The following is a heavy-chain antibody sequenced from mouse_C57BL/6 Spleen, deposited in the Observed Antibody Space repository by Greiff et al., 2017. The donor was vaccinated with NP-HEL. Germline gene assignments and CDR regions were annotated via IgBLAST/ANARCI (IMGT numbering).Heavy chain of an antibody. V-gene: IGHV1-22*01. CDR1: GYTFTDYN. J-gene: IGHJ3*01. D-gene: IGHD1-1*01. CDR3: ARGPGDYYGSSYGWFAY. Sequence: EVQLQQSGPELVKPGASVKMSCKASGYTFTDYNMHWVKQSHGKSLEWIGYINPNNGGTSYNQKFKGKATLTVNKSSSTAYMELRSLTSEDSAVYYCARGPGDYYGSSYGWFAYWGQGTLVTVSA. CDR2: INPNNGGT.